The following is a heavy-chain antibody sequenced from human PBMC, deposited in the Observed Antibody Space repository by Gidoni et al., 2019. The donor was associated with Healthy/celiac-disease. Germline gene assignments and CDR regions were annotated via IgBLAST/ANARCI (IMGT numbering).Heavy chain of an antibody. CDR3: ARGVYSGYGHDAFDI. CDR2: IYTSGST. CDR1: GGSLSSYY. D-gene: IGHD5-12*01. J-gene: IGHJ3*02. V-gene: IGHV4-4*07. Sequence: QVQLQESGPGLVQPSETLSLTCAVPGGSLSSYYWSWIRQPAGKGLEWIGRIYTSGSTNYNPSLKRRVTTSVDTSKNQFSLKLSSVTAADTAVYDCARGVYSGYGHDAFDIWGQGTMFTVSS.